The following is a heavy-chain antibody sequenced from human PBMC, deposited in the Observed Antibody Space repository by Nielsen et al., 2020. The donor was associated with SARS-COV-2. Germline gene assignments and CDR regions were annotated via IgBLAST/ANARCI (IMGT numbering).Heavy chain of an antibody. Sequence: SETLSLTCAVYGGSFSGYYWSWIRQPPGKGLEWIGEINHSGSTNYNPSLKSRVTISVDTSKNQFSLKLSSVTAADTAVYYCARESGWYSDYWGQGTLVTVSS. D-gene: IGHD6-19*01. V-gene: IGHV4-34*01. CDR2: INHSGST. CDR3: ARESGWYSDY. J-gene: IGHJ4*02. CDR1: GGSFSGYY.